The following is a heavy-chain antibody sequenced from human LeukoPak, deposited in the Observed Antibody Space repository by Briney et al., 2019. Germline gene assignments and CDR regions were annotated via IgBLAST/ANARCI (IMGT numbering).Heavy chain of an antibody. J-gene: IGHJ5*02. CDR2: IIPIFGTA. D-gene: IGHD3-22*01. Sequence: SVKVSCKASGGTFSSYAISWVRQAPGQGLEWMGGIIPIFGTANYAQKFQGRVTITADESTSTAYMELSSLRSEDTAMYYCARSTEYYDSSGYLGDWFDPWGQGTLVTVSS. CDR1: GGTFSSYA. V-gene: IGHV1-69*01. CDR3: ARSTEYYDSSGYLGDWFDP.